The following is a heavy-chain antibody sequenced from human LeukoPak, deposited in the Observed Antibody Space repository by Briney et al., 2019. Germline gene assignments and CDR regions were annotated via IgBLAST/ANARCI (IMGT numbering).Heavy chain of an antibody. D-gene: IGHD3-16*01. CDR3: ARGQGERRDY. Sequence: GGSLRLSCAASGFTFRTYTMNWVRQAPGKGLEWVSSIGGSSSFVFYADSVKGRFTISRDNAKNSLYLQMNSLRVEDTAMYYCARGQGERRDYWGQGTLVTVSS. V-gene: IGHV3-21*01. J-gene: IGHJ4*02. CDR1: GFTFRTYT. CDR2: IGGSSSFV.